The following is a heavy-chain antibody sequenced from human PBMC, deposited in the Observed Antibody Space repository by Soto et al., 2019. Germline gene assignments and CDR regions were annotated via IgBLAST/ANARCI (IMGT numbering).Heavy chain of an antibody. D-gene: IGHD2-2*02. Sequence: GGSLRLSCAASGFTFSSYGMHWVRQAPGKGLEWVAVISYDGSNKYYADSVKGRFTISRDNSKNTLYLQMNSLRAEDTAVYYCAKDPPAELYAEYFQHWGQGTLVTVSS. CDR1: GFTFSSYG. CDR3: AKDPPAELYAEYFQH. J-gene: IGHJ1*01. CDR2: ISYDGSNK. V-gene: IGHV3-30*18.